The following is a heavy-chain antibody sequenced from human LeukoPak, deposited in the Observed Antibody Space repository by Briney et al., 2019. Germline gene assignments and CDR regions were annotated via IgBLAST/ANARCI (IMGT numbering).Heavy chain of an antibody. CDR2: ITWNSGST. V-gene: IGHV3-9*01. Sequence: GRSLRLSCAAYGFTFDDYAMHWVRQTPGRGLEWVSGITWNSGSTGYADSVRGRFTISRDNAKKSLYLEMNSLRVEDTGLYYCAKDQRSIEVAGTGRLVPGLFDPWGLGTLVTVSS. CDR3: AKDQRSIEVAGTGRLVPGLFDP. D-gene: IGHD6-19*01. CDR1: GFTFDDYA. J-gene: IGHJ5*02.